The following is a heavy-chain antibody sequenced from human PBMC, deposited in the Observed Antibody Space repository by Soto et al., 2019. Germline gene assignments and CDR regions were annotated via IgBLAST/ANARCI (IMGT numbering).Heavy chain of an antibody. CDR3: ARDQTKRLMTAFNI. Sequence: HVQLVQSGAEVKKPGASLKVSCKASGYTFISYGVSWVRQAPGQGLEWLGWISPYNGNTNYAQKFQGRITMTTDTSTRKIYMDLGSLRTDDTAVYYSARDQTKRLMTAFNIWGQGTMVVVTS. V-gene: IGHV1-18*01. CDR2: ISPYNGNT. D-gene: IGHD2-8*01. CDR1: GYTFISYG. J-gene: IGHJ3*02.